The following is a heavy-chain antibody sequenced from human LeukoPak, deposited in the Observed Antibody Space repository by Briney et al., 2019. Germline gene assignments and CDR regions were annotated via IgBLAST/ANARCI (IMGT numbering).Heavy chain of an antibody. D-gene: IGHD3-10*01. V-gene: IGHV4-31*03. CDR2: THHIGNT. CDR3: ATYGGVRGLGFDY. J-gene: IGHJ4*02. CDR1: GASISSNDQY. Sequence: PSETLSLTCTVSGASISSNDQYWSWIRQHPGKGLEWIGYTHHIGNTYYNPSLKSRLTISVDTSRNQFYLKLSSVTAADTAVYYCATYGGVRGLGFDYWGQGTLVTVSS.